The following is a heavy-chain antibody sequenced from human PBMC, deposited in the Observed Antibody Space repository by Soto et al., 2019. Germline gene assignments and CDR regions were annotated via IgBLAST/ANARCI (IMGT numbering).Heavy chain of an antibody. V-gene: IGHV5-51*01. CDR2: IYPGDSDT. J-gene: IGHJ5*02. CDR3: ARISATIFGVVTNNWFDH. CDR1: GYSFTSYW. D-gene: IGHD3-3*01. Sequence: GESLKISCKGSGYSFTSYWIGWVRQMPGKGLEWMGIIYPGDSDTRYSPSFQGQVTISADKSISTAYLQWSSLKASDTAMYYCARISATIFGVVTNNWFDHWGQGTLVTVSS.